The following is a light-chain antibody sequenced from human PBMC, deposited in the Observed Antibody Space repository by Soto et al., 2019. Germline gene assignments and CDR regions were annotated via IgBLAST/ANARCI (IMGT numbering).Light chain of an antibody. CDR3: SSYAGSNNWN. V-gene: IGLV2-8*01. J-gene: IGLJ1*01. CDR1: SSDVGGYNY. Sequence: QSALTQPPSASGSPGQSVTISCTGTSSDVGGYNYVSWYQQHPGKAPKLMIYEVSKRPSGVPDRFSGSKSGNNASLTVSGPHAEDEADYYCSSYAGSNNWNFGTGTKLTVL. CDR2: EVS.